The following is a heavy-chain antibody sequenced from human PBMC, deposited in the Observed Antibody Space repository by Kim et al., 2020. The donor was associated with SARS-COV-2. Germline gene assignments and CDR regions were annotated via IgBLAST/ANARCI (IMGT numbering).Heavy chain of an antibody. CDR2: ISGDGGGT. V-gene: IGHV3-43*02. CDR3: AKDAPYSSTWYDAFDI. D-gene: IGHD6-13*01. J-gene: IGHJ3*02. CDR1: GFTFHNYA. Sequence: GGSLRLSCAASGFTFHNYAMHWVRQAPGKGLEWVSVISGDGGGTHYADSVKGRFTISRDNSKNSLYLQMKSLRIEDTDLYYCAKDAPYSSTWYDAFDIWGPGTMGTVSS.